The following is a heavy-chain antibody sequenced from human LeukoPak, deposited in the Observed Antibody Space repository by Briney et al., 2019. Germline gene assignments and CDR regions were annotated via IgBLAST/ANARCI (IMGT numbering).Heavy chain of an antibody. V-gene: IGHV3-33*06. CDR3: AKDRGSYSTTADS. Sequence: PGGSLRLSCAASGFTFSSYAMSWVRQAPGKGLEWVAVIWYDGTNKYYGDSVKGRFTISRDNSKTALYLQMNSLRAEDTAVYYCAKDRGSYSTTADSWGQGTLVTVSP. CDR1: GFTFSSYA. CDR2: IWYDGTNK. D-gene: IGHD1-26*01. J-gene: IGHJ5*01.